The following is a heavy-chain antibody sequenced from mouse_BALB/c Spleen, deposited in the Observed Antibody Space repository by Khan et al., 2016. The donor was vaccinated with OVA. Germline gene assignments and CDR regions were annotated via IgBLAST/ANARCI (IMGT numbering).Heavy chain of an antibody. D-gene: IGHD1-1*01. Sequence: EVELVESGGDLVEPGGSLKLSCAASGFTFSTYGMSWVRQTPDKRLEWVATISTGGHYTYYPDSVSGRFTISRDNAKNTLDLQMTSLKSEDTAMFYCARLAYYYDSEGFAYWGQGTLVTVSA. CDR1: GFTFSTYG. CDR2: ISTGGHYT. J-gene: IGHJ3*01. CDR3: ARLAYYYDSEGFAY. V-gene: IGHV5-6*01.